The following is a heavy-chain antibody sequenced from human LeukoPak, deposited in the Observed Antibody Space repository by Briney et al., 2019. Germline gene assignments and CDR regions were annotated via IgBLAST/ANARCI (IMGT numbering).Heavy chain of an antibody. CDR3: AKDKFDGSGSYYFDH. Sequence: GGSLRLSCAASGFTFDDYVLHWVRQFPGKGLEWVSLISWDGGRTYYADSVKGRFTISRDNSKNSLYLQTNSLRTEDTALYYCAKDKFDGSGSYYFDHWGQGTLVTVSS. J-gene: IGHJ4*02. V-gene: IGHV3-43D*03. CDR2: ISWDGGRT. D-gene: IGHD3-10*01. CDR1: GFTFDDYV.